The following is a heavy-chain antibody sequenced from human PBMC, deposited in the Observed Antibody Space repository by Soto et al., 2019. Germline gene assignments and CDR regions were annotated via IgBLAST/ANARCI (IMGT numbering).Heavy chain of an antibody. D-gene: IGHD3-10*01. V-gene: IGHV1-69*02. CDR3: ASSYGSGYRAFDY. J-gene: IGHJ4*02. Sequence: QVQLVQSGAEVKRPGSSVKVSCKASGDTFNFYSINWVRQTPGLGLEWMERVNPNISMSNYAQKFQGRVTMTADKSTSTAYMELSSLRSEDTAIYYSASSYGSGYRAFDYWSQGALVTVSS. CDR2: VNPNISMS. CDR1: GDTFNFYS.